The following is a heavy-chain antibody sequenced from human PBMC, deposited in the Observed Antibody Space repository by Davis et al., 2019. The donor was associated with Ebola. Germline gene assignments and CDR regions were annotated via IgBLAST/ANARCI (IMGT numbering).Heavy chain of an antibody. J-gene: IGHJ4*02. CDR3: ARENSLCSGGSCYHDY. V-gene: IGHV1-18*01. CDR1: GYTFISYG. D-gene: IGHD2-15*01. CDR2: ISAYNGNT. Sequence: ASVKVSCKASGYTFISYGISWVRQAPGQGLEWMGWISAYNGNTNYAQKLQGRVTMTRDTSTSTVYMELSSLRSEDTAVYYCARENSLCSGGSCYHDYWGQGTLVTVSS.